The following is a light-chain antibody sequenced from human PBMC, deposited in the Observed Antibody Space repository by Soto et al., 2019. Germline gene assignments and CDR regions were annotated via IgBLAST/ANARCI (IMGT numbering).Light chain of an antibody. CDR1: SSDVGGYNY. CDR3: SSYTSSSLYV. V-gene: IGLV2-14*01. Sequence: QSVLTPPASVSGSPGQLITISCTGSSSDVGGYNYVSWYQQLPGKAPKLMIYDVSDRPSGVSNRFSGSKSGNTASLTISGLQAEDEDDYYCSSYTSSSLYVFGTGTKVTVL. J-gene: IGLJ1*01. CDR2: DVS.